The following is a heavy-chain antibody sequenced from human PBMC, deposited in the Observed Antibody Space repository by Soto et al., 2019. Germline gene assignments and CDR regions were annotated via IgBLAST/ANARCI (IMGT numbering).Heavy chain of an antibody. CDR2: IYYTGNT. V-gene: IGHV4-59*01. D-gene: IGHD3-10*01. CDR3: ARGTTYGQLTPLL. CDR1: GDSISTYY. J-gene: IGHJ4*02. Sequence: QVQLQESGPGLVKPSETLSLTCTVSGDSISTYYWSWVRQPPGKGLEWIGYIYYTGNTNYNPSLKSRVTISLDMSKNQFSLKLNSASAADTAVYYCARGTTYGQLTPLLWGQGTLVTVSS.